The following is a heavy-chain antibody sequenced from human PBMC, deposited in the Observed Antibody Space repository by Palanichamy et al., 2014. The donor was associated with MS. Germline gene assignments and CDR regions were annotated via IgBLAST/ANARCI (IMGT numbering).Heavy chain of an antibody. CDR3: ASGYSSRCPYYHIMDV. D-gene: IGHD6-13*01. Sequence: QGLLQQSGPGLVKPSQTLSLTCVISGDRVSSNSAAWNWIRQSPSRGLEWLGRTYYRAKWYKDYAVSVKSRITINADTSKNQFSLQLNSVTPEDTGVYYCASGYSSRCPYYHIMDVWGQGTTVTVS. CDR1: GDRVSSNSAA. CDR2: TYYRAKWYK. J-gene: IGHJ6*02. V-gene: IGHV6-1*01.